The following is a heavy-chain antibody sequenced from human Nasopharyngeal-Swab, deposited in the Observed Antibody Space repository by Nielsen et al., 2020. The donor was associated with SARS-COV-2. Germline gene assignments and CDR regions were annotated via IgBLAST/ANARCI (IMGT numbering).Heavy chain of an antibody. CDR2: ISYDGSNK. J-gene: IGHJ3*02. CDR1: GFTFSSYG. D-gene: IGHD3-10*01. Sequence: GESLKISCAASGFTFSSYGMHWVRQAPGKGLEWVAVISYDGSNKYYADSVKGRFTISRDNSKNTLYLQMNSLRAEDTAVYYCARGGKGFGERPHAFDIWGQGTMVTVSS. CDR3: ARGGKGFGERPHAFDI. V-gene: IGHV3-30*03.